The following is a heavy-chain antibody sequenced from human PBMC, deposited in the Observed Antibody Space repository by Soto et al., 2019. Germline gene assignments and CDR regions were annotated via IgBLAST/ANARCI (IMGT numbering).Heavy chain of an antibody. CDR1: GCSLSTDEVG. Sequence: QITLKESGPTLVKPTQTLTLTCTFSGCSLSTDEVGVGWIRQPPGQALEWLALIYWDDDQRYSPSLKTRLTITKDTSKNQVVLTMTNMDPVDTATYYCAHAYGGTSWPNDAFDVWGQGTVVTVSS. CDR2: IYWDDDQ. CDR3: AHAYGGTSWPNDAFDV. V-gene: IGHV2-5*02. J-gene: IGHJ3*01. D-gene: IGHD2-2*01.